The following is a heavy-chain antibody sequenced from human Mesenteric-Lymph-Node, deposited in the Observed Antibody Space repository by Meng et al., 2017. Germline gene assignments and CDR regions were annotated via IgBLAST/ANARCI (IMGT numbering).Heavy chain of an antibody. V-gene: IGHV3-30*04. Sequence: LSLTCAASGFTFSSYAMHWVRQAPGKGLEWVAVISYDGSNKYYADSVKGRFTISRDNSKNTLYLQMNSLRAEDTAVYYCARDGYCSSTSCWYYFDYWGQGTLVTVSS. CDR1: GFTFSSYA. J-gene: IGHJ4*02. CDR2: ISYDGSNK. CDR3: ARDGYCSSTSCWYYFDY. D-gene: IGHD2-2*03.